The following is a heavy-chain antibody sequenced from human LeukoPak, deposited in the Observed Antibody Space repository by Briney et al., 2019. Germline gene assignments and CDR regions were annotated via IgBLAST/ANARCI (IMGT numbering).Heavy chain of an antibody. J-gene: IGHJ3*02. V-gene: IGHV1-18*01. CDR1: GYTFTSYG. D-gene: IGHD3-10*01. Sequence: LWASVKVSCKASGYTFTSYGSSWVRQAPGQGLEWMGWISAYNGNTNYAQKLQGRVTMTTDTSTSTAYMELRSLRSDDTAVYYCAREGAIILMVRGVKGAFDIWGQGAMVTVSS. CDR2: ISAYNGNT. CDR3: AREGAIILMVRGVKGAFDI.